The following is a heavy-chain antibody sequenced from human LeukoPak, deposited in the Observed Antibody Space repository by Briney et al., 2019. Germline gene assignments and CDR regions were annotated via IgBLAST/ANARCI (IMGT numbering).Heavy chain of an antibody. CDR2: IIPISGSA. CDR3: ARGTRTLEAAPFDY. Sequence: SVKVSCKASGGIFSDYLINWVRQAPGQGLEWIGGIIPISGSAYSAQKFQGRLTITADESTTTAYMELSSLTSEDTAVFYCARGTRTLEAAPFDYWGQGTLVTVSS. V-gene: IGHV1-69*13. CDR1: GGIFSDYL. D-gene: IGHD2-15*01. J-gene: IGHJ4*02.